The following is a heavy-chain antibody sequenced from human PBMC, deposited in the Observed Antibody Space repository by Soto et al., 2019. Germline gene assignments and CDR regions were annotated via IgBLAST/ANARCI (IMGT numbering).Heavy chain of an antibody. J-gene: IGHJ4*02. CDR3: ATGVGRGWRDFDY. D-gene: IGHD6-19*01. CDR2: IKSNPDGGTT. CDR1: GFTFSNAW. Sequence: EVQLVESGGGLVKPGGSLRVSCAVSGFTFSNAWMTWVRQAPGKGLEWVGRIKSNPDGGTTAYAAPVKGRFTISRNDSSNTLDLQMNSLKSEDAAIYVCATGVGRGWRDFDYWGRGTLVTVSS. V-gene: IGHV3-15*01.